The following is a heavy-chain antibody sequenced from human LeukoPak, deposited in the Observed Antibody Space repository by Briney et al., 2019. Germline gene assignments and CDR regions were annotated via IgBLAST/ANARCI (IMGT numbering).Heavy chain of an antibody. CDR2: ISYDGSNK. CDR1: GFTFSGYE. CDR3: AKGQLYSSSSIDY. V-gene: IGHV3-30*18. J-gene: IGHJ4*02. D-gene: IGHD6-13*01. Sequence: GGSLRLSCAASGFTFSGYEMNWVRQAPGKGLEWVAVISYDGSNKYYADSVKGRFTISRDNSKNTLYLQMNSLRAEDTAVYYCAKGQLYSSSSIDYWGQGTLVTVSS.